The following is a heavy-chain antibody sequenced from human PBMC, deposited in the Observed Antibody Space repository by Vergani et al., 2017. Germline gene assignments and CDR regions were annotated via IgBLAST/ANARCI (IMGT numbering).Heavy chain of an antibody. CDR2: ISGSGGST. CDR3: ARGYDFWSGYGMDV. CDR1: GFTFSSYA. Sequence: EVQLLESGGGLVQPGGSLRLSCAASGFTFSSYAMSWVRQAPGKGLEWVSAISGSGGSTYYADSVKGRFTISRDNSKNTLYLQMNSLRAEDTAVYYCARGYDFWSGYGMDVWGQGTTVTVSS. J-gene: IGHJ6*02. V-gene: IGHV3-23*01. D-gene: IGHD3-3*01.